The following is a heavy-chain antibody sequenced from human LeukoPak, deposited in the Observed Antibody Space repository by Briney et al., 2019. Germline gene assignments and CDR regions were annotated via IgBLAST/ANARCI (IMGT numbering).Heavy chain of an antibody. D-gene: IGHD3-22*01. V-gene: IGHV1-18*01. CDR2: ISAYNGNT. CDR3: ARDYYDSSGYYFSFITRY. CDR1: GYTLTSYG. Sequence: ASVKVSCKASGYTLTSYGISWVRHAPGQGLEWMGWISAYNGNTNYAQKLQGRVTMTTDTSTSTAYMELRSLRSDDTAVYYCARDYYDSSGYYFSFITRYWGQGTLVTVSS. J-gene: IGHJ4*02.